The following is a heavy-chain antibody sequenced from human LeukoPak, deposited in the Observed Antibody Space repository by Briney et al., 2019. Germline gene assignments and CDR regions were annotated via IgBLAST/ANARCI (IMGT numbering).Heavy chain of an antibody. V-gene: IGHV4-39*01. CDR1: AGSISGTSYY. Sequence: SETLSLTCSVTAGSISGTSYYWGWIRQPPGKGLEWIGTNYYSGSTYYNPSLTSRVTISVDTSKNQFSLKLSSVTAADTAVYYCARGPTLKYFHHWGQGTLVTVSS. CDR3: ARGPTLKYFHH. J-gene: IGHJ1*01. CDR2: NYYSGST.